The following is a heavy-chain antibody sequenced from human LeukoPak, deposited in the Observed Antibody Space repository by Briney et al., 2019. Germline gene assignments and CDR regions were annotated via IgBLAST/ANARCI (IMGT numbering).Heavy chain of an antibody. CDR2: IYYSGST. D-gene: IGHD6-13*01. J-gene: IGHJ4*02. CDR3: ARFDSSSWFFDY. V-gene: IGHV4-59*01. CDR1: GGSISSYY. Sequence: SETLSLTCTVSGGSISSYYWSWIRQPPGKGLEWIGYIYYSGSTNYNPSLKSRVTISVDTSKNQFSLKLTSVTAADTAVYYCARFDSSSWFFDYWGQGTLVTVSS.